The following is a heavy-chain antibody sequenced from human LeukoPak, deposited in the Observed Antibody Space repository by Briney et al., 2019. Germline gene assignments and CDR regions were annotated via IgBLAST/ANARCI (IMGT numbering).Heavy chain of an antibody. J-gene: IGHJ5*02. CDR2: ISAYNGNT. CDR1: GYTFTSYG. Sequence: ASVKVSCKASGYTFTSYGISWVRQAPGQGLEWMGWISAYNGNTNYAQKLQGRVTMTTDTSTSTAYMELRSLRSDDTAVYYWAREGGHDFWSGYYVEGNWFDPWGQGTLVTVSS. CDR3: AREGGHDFWSGYYVEGNWFDP. D-gene: IGHD3-3*01. V-gene: IGHV1-18*01.